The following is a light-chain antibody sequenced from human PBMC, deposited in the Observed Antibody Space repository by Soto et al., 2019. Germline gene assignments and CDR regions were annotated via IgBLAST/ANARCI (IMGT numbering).Light chain of an antibody. CDR1: NSDVGGYNY. CDR3: CSFAGSYYV. V-gene: IGLV2-14*01. J-gene: IGLJ1*01. Sequence: QSVLTQPASVSGSPGQSITISCTGTNSDVGGYNYVSWYQQHPGKAPELMIYEVSHRPSGVSNRFSGSKSDNTASLTISGLQGEDEADYYCCSFAGSYYVFGTGTKLTVL. CDR2: EVS.